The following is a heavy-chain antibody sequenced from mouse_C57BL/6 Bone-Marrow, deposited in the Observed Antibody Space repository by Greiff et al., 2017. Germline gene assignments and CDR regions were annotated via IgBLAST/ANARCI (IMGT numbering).Heavy chain of an antibody. D-gene: IGHD1-1*01. J-gene: IGHJ4*01. Sequence: QVQLQQPGTELVKPGASVKLSCKASGYTFTSYWMHWVKQRPGQGLEWIGNINPSNGGTNYNEKFKGKVTLTVDKSSSTTYMQLSSLTSEDSAVYYWARDYGSSSYAMDYWGQGTSVTVSS. CDR1: GYTFTSYW. CDR2: INPSNGGT. V-gene: IGHV1-53*01. CDR3: ARDYGSSSYAMDY.